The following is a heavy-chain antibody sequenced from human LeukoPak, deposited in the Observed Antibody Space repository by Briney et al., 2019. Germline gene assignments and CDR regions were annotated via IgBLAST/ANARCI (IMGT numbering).Heavy chain of an antibody. D-gene: IGHD3-10*01. CDR1: GFSLSTSSVG. Sequence: ESGPTLVNPTQTLTLTCTLSGFSLSTSSVGVAWIRQPPGEALEWLALIYWDDDKRYSPSLKTRLTITKDTSKNQVVLTMTDMDPVDTATYYCAHTRLYYYGSVTYYKPFDPWGQGTLVTVSS. CDR2: IYWDDDK. V-gene: IGHV2-5*02. J-gene: IGHJ5*02. CDR3: AHTRLYYYGSVTYYKPFDP.